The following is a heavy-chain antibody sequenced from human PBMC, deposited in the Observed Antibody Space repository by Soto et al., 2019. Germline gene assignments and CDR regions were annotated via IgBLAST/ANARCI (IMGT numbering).Heavy chain of an antibody. CDR3: ARDPLARYDPGY. J-gene: IGHJ4*02. V-gene: IGHV4-30-4*01. D-gene: IGHD3-22*01. Sequence: QVQLQESGPGLVKPSQTLSLTCTVSGGSISSGDYYWSWIRQPPGKGLEWIGYIYYSGSTYYNPSLKSRVTITVDTSKNQLSLKLSSVTAADTAVYYCARDPLARYDPGYWGQGTLVTVSS. CDR2: IYYSGST. CDR1: GGSISSGDYY.